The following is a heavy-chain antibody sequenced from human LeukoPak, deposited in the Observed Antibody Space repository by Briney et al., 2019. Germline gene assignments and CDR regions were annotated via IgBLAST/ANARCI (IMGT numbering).Heavy chain of an antibody. D-gene: IGHD3-3*01. J-gene: IGHJ5*02. Sequence: ASVKVSCKASGYTFTSYGISWVRQAPGQGLEWMGWISAYNGNTNYAQKLQGRVTMTTDTSTSTAYMELRSLRSDDTAVYYCARDLYYDFWSGYEPPNWFDPWGQGTLSPSPQ. V-gene: IGHV1-18*01. CDR3: ARDLYYDFWSGYEPPNWFDP. CDR1: GYTFTSYG. CDR2: ISAYNGNT.